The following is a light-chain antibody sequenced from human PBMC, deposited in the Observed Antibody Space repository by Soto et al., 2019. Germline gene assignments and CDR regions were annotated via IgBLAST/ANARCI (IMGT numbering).Light chain of an antibody. CDR3: QQYGSFSPIT. CDR2: DAS. Sequence: DIQMTQPPSTLSASVGARVTITCRARRRISNWLAWYQQRPGIAPKLLIFDASILKSGVPSRFSGSGSGTQFTLSISRLQTDDFATYYFQQYGSFSPITFGGGTKVDIK. V-gene: IGKV1-5*01. CDR1: RRISNW. J-gene: IGKJ4*01.